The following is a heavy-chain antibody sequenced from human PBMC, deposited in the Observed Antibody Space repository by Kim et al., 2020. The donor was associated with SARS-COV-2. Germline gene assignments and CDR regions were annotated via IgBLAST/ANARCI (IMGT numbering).Heavy chain of an antibody. D-gene: IGHD3-22*01. CDR1: GFTFSSFA. CDR2: IGGSGGRT. J-gene: IGHJ4*01. Sequence: GGSLRLSCAASGFTFSSFAMGWVRHTPGKGLEWVSTIGGSGGRTFYADSVKGRFTVSRDNSRNTLYLQMNSLRADDTAVYYCAKAKGRITTTYCFDYWG. V-gene: IGHV3-23*01. CDR3: AKAKGRITTTYCFDY.